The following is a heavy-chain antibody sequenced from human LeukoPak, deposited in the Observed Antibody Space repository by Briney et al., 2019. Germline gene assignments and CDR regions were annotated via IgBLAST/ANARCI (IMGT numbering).Heavy chain of an antibody. CDR1: GFTFSSYG. V-gene: IGHV3-30*18. CDR3: AKDEGQALLWFGELRYFDY. CDR2: ISYDGSNK. D-gene: IGHD3-10*01. J-gene: IGHJ4*02. Sequence: GRSLRLSCAASGFTFSSYGMHWVRQAPGKGLEWVAVISYDGSNKYYADSVKGRFTISRDNSKNTLYLQMNSLRAEDTAVYYCAKDEGQALLWFGELRYFDYWGQGTLVTVSS.